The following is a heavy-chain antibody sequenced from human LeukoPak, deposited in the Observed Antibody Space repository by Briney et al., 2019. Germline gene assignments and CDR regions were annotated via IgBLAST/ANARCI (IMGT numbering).Heavy chain of an antibody. J-gene: IGHJ4*02. D-gene: IGHD1-26*01. CDR2: ISGSTSST. Sequence: PGGCLRLSCAASGFTFISNVMSWVRQAPGKGLEWVSTISGSTSSTYYADSVKGRFTISRDNSKNTLYLQMNSLRAEDTAIYYCTKDRGVGDLLFIFDYWGQGTLVTVSS. CDR3: TKDRGVGDLLFIFDY. CDR1: GFTFISNV. V-gene: IGHV3-23*01.